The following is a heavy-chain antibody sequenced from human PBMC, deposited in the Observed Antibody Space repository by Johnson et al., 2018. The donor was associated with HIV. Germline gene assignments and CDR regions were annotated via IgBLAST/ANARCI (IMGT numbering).Heavy chain of an antibody. V-gene: IGHV3-30*03. CDR3: ARERFSDMLTGYHAFDV. D-gene: IGHD3-9*01. CDR1: GFSFSSYG. Sequence: QVQLVESGGGVVQPGRSLRLSCAASGFSFSSYGMHWVRQAPGKGLEWVAVISYDGSNKYYADFVRGRITISRDNSKNTLYLQMNSLRAEDTAVYYCARERFSDMLTGYHAFDVWGQGTMVTVSS. CDR2: ISYDGSNK. J-gene: IGHJ3*01.